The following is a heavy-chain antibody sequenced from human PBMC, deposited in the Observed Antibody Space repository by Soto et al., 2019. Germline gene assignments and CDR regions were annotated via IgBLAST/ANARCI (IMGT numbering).Heavy chain of an antibody. V-gene: IGHV3-30-3*01. D-gene: IGHD5-18*01. CDR2: ISYDGSNK. Sequence: QVQLVESGGGVVQSGRSLRLSCEASGFTFSSYAMHWVRQAPGKGLEWLVVISYDGSNKYYADSVKGRFTISRDNSKNTLFLQMNSLRPEDTAIYYCAREVKSIQIWLGMDVWGHGTTVTFSS. CDR1: GFTFSSYA. CDR3: AREVKSIQIWLGMDV. J-gene: IGHJ6*02.